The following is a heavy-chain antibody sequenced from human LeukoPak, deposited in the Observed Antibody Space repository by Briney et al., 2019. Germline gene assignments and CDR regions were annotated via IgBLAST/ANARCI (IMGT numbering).Heavy chain of an antibody. J-gene: IGHJ4*02. CDR1: GFTFTNAW. CDR2: IKSKTDGGTT. CDR3: TRIIKSGSFDY. Sequence: GGSLRLSCAASGFTFTNAWMNWVRQAPGKGLEWVGRIKSKTDGGTTDYAAPVKGRFTISRDDSTNTLFLQMNSLKTEDTALYYCTRIIKSGSFDYWGQGTLVTVSS. D-gene: IGHD1-26*01. V-gene: IGHV3-15*01.